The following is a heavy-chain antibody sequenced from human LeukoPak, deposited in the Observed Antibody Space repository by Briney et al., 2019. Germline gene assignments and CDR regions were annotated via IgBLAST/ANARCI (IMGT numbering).Heavy chain of an antibody. Sequence: GGSLRLSCGASGFIFSSFNMIWVRQAPGKGLEWVSSISSSSTYIYYADSVKGRFTISRDNAKNSLYLQMNSLRAEDTAVYYCASLLVAGVASVDYWGQGTLVTVSS. J-gene: IGHJ4*02. CDR3: ASLLVAGVASVDY. CDR1: GFIFSSFN. V-gene: IGHV3-21*04. D-gene: IGHD6-19*01. CDR2: ISSSSTYI.